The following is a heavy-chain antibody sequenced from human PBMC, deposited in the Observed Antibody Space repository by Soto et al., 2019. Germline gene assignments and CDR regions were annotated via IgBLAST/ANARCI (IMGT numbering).Heavy chain of an antibody. V-gene: IGHV1-18*04. CDR2: ISAYNGNT. J-gene: IGHJ6*02. CDR3: ARDEGFIVVVPAAIGPIYYYYGMAA. CDR1: GYTFTSYG. D-gene: IGHD2-2*02. Sequence: SVKVSCKASGYTFTSYGISWVRQAPGQGLEWMGWISAYNGNTNYAQKLQGRVTMTTDTSTSTAYMELRSLRSGDTAVYYCARDEGFIVVVPAAIGPIYYYYGMAAWGQGTTVTVSS.